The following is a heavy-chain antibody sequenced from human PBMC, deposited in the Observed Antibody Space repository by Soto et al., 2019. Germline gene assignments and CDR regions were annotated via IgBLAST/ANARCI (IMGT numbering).Heavy chain of an antibody. CDR1: GGSISGYY. J-gene: IGHJ4*02. CDR3: ARGSGGYDY. V-gene: IGHV4-4*07. D-gene: IGHD2-15*01. Sequence: QVQLQESGPGLVKPSETLSLSCSVSGGSISGYYWNWIRQPAGKRLEWIGRVSASGNTNYNPSLDGRVTISVDTSRNQLSLSLTSVTAADTAVYYCARGSGGYDYWGQGTLVTVSS. CDR2: VSASGNT.